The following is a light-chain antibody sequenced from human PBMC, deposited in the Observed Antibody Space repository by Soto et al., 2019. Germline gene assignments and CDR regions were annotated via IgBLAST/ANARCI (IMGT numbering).Light chain of an antibody. CDR3: QQYGSSVWT. CDR1: HSVSSR. Sequence: EIVMTQSPATLSVSPGERATLSCRASHSVSSRLAWYQQKPGQAPRLLIYGASTRATGLPARFSGSGSGTEFTLTISSLQSEDFAVYYCQQYGSSVWTFGQGTKVEIK. J-gene: IGKJ1*01. CDR2: GAS. V-gene: IGKV3-15*01.